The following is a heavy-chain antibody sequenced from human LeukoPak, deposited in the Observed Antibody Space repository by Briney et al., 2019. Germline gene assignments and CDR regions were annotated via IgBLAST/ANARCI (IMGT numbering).Heavy chain of an antibody. D-gene: IGHD3-10*01. V-gene: IGHV4-31*03. CDR1: GGSISSGGYY. J-gene: IGHJ4*02. CDR3: ARHTGSGSYSVDY. CDR2: IYYSGST. Sequence: SETLSLTCTVSGGSISSGGYYWSWIRQHPGKGLEWIGYIYYSGSTYYNPSLKSRVTISVDTSKNQFSLKLSSVTAADTAVYYCARHTGSGSYSVDYWGQGTLVTVSS.